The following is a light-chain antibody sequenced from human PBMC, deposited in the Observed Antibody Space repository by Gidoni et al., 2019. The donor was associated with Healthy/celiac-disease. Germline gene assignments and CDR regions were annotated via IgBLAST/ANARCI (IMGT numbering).Light chain of an antibody. CDR3: AAWDDSLNGYV. V-gene: IGLV1-44*01. Sequence: QYVLTQPPSASGTPGQRGTISCSGSSANIGSNTVNWYQQIPGTPPKLLLYSNNQRPSGFPDRFSGSKSGTSASLAISVLQSEDEADYYCAAWDDSLNGYVFGTVTKVTVL. CDR2: SNN. J-gene: IGLJ1*01. CDR1: SANIGSNT.